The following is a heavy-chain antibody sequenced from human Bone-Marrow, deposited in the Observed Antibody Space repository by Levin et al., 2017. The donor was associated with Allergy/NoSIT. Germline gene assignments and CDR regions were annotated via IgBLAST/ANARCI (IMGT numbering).Heavy chain of an antibody. Sequence: GGSLRLSCAASGFTFSSYDMHWVRQATGKGLEWVSAIGTAGDTYYPGSVKGRFTISRENAKNSLYLQMNSLRAGDTAVYYCARGVSYDSSGYYRGDAFDIWGQGTMVTVSS. CDR3: ARGVSYDSSGYYRGDAFDI. D-gene: IGHD3-22*01. CDR2: IGTAGDT. CDR1: GFTFSSYD. J-gene: IGHJ3*02. V-gene: IGHV3-13*01.